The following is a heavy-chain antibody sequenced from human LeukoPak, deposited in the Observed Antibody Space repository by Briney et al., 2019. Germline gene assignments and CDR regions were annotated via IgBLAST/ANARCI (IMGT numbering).Heavy chain of an antibody. CDR2: IYYSGIT. V-gene: IGHV4-59*01. CDR3: ARVRALSYYDSSGDLYYFQY. Sequence: PSETLSLTCTVSGGAISSYYWSWLRQPPGKGLEWIGFIYYSGITDYNPSLKSGVTISVDTSKNQFSLKLSSVTAADTAVYYCARVRALSYYDSSGDLYYFQYWGQGTLVTVSS. CDR1: GGAISSYY. J-gene: IGHJ4*02. D-gene: IGHD3-22*01.